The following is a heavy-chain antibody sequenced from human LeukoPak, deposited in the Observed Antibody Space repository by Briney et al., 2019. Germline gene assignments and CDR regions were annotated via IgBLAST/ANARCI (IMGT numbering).Heavy chain of an antibody. D-gene: IGHD2-2*02. J-gene: IGHJ4*02. V-gene: IGHV3-30*02. Sequence: LGGSLRLSCAASGFTFSSYGMHWVRQAPGKGLEWVAFIRYDGSNKYYADSVKGRFTISRDNSKNTLYLQMNSLRAEDTAVYYCAKFGVYCSSTSCDNDYWGQGTLVTVSS. CDR2: IRYDGSNK. CDR1: GFTFSSYG. CDR3: AKFGVYCSSTSCDNDY.